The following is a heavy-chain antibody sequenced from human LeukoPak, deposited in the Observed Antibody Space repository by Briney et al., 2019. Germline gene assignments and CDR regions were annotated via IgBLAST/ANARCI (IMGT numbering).Heavy chain of an antibody. V-gene: IGHV3-30*18. D-gene: IGHD5-18*01. CDR2: ISYDGNNK. CDR3: AKSGRRGYSYGSRFKYYYDY. J-gene: IGHJ4*02. Sequence: GGSLRLSCASSGFNFDKYAMHWVRQAPGKGLEWVAVISYDGNNKNYPDSVKGRFTISRDNSKNTLYLQMNSLRTEDTAVYYCAKSGRRGYSYGSRFKYYYDYWGQGTLVTVSS. CDR1: GFNFDKYA.